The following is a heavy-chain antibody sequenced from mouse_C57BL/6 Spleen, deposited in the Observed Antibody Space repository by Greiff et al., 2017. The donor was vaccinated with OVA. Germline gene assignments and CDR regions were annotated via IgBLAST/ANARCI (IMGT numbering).Heavy chain of an antibody. D-gene: IGHD2-12*01. CDR1: GFTFSSYA. J-gene: IGHJ2*01. V-gene: IGHV5-4*01. Sequence: DVMLVESGGGLVKPGGSLKLSCAASGFTFSSYAMSWVRQTPEKRLEWVATISDGGSYTYYPDNVQGRFTISRDNAKNNLYLQMSHLKSEDTAMYYCARDKSNDIDYWGQGTTLTVSS. CDR3: ARDKSNDIDY. CDR2: ISDGGSYT.